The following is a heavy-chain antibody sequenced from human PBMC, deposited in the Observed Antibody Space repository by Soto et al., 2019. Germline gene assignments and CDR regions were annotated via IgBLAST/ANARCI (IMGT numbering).Heavy chain of an antibody. D-gene: IGHD3-3*01. CDR3: ARVYKAYYDFWSGLFTFDY. J-gene: IGHJ4*02. Sequence: PGGSVGLSCAASGVTFSDYYMSWIRQAPGKGLEWVSYISSSGSTIYYADSVKGRFTISRDNAKNSLYLQMNSLRAEDTAVYYCARVYKAYYDFWSGLFTFDYWGQGTLVTVSS. CDR2: ISSSGSTI. V-gene: IGHV3-11*01. CDR1: GVTFSDYY.